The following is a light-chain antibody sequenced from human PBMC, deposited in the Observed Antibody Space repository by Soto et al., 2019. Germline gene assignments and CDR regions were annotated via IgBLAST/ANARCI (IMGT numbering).Light chain of an antibody. CDR1: NSDVGIYDF. J-gene: IGLJ1*01. CDR3: FSYTSDDFRYV. Sequence: QSVLTQPASVSGTPGQSITISCTGSNSDVGIYDFVSWYQHHPGRAPKLIVSEVSHRPSGVSNRFSGSKSGNTASLTISGLPSEDEADYYCFSYTSDDFRYVFATGTKVTVL. V-gene: IGLV2-14*01. CDR2: EVS.